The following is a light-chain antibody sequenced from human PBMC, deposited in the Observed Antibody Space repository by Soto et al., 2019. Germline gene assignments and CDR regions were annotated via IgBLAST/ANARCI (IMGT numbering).Light chain of an antibody. J-gene: IGLJ1*01. CDR2: GNS. Sequence: QPLLTQPPSVSGAPGQRVTISCTGSSSNIGAGYDVHWYQQLPGTAPKLLIYGNSNRPSGVPDRFSGSKSGTSASLAITGLQAEDEADYYCQSYNSSLSVSYVFGTGTKLTVL. CDR3: QSYNSSLSVSYV. V-gene: IGLV1-40*01. CDR1: SSNIGAGYD.